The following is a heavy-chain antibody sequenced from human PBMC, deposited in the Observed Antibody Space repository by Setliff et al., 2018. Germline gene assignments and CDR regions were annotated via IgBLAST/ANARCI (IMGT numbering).Heavy chain of an antibody. D-gene: IGHD3-3*01. CDR3: ARESDDFWSGYYFDS. V-gene: IGHV4-61*09. Sequence: SETLSLTCTVSGGSISSGSYAWSWIRQPAGKGLEWIGHIYTSGSTNYNPSLKSRVTISVDTSKNQFSLKLSSVTAADTAVYYCARESDDFWSGYYFDSWGQGTLVTVSS. CDR1: GGSISSGSYA. CDR2: IYTSGST. J-gene: IGHJ4*02.